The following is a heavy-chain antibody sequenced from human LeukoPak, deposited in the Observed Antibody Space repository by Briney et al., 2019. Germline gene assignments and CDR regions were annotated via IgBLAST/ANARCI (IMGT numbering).Heavy chain of an antibody. D-gene: IGHD5-24*01. Sequence: GASLKISSKGSGSRFTSYWIGWVRQMPGKGLEWIGIIYPGDSDTRYSPSFQGQVTISADKSISTAYLQWSSLKASDTAMYYCARQVDGYNRFDYWGQGTLVTVSS. J-gene: IGHJ4*02. CDR1: GSRFTSYW. V-gene: IGHV5-51*01. CDR2: IYPGDSDT. CDR3: ARQVDGYNRFDY.